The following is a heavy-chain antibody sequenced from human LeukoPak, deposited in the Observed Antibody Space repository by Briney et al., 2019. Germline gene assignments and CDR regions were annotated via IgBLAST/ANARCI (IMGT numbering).Heavy chain of an antibody. CDR3: ARYTRYYGSGSYYGDAFDI. D-gene: IGHD3-10*01. V-gene: IGHV3-53*01. Sequence: AGGSLRLSCAASGFTVSSNYMSWVRQAPGKGLEWVSIIYSGGSTFYADSVKGRFTISKDNSKNTLYLQMNSLRAEDTAVYYCARYTRYYGSGSYYGDAFDIWGQGTMVTVSS. J-gene: IGHJ3*02. CDR1: GFTVSSNY. CDR2: IYSGGST.